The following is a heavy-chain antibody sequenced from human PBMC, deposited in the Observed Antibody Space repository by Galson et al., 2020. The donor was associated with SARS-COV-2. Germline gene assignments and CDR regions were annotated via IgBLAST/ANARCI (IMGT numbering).Heavy chain of an antibody. J-gene: IGHJ3*01. D-gene: IGHD3-9*01. CDR1: GFTFSNYA. Sequence: GGSLRLSCAVSGFTFSNYAMYWVRQAPGKGLEWVSGISGSGDIPYYVDSVKGRFTISRDNSKNTLYLQMSHLRVGDSAVYYCAKDRRCFGTVCRDAFGVWGQWTLLTVSS. CDR2: ISGSGDIP. V-gene: IGHV3-23*01. CDR3: AKDRRCFGTVCRDAFGV.